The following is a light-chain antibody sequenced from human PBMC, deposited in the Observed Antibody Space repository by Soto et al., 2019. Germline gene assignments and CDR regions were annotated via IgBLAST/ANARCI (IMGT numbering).Light chain of an antibody. CDR3: QQYNSLRS. Sequence: EIVLTQSPATLSVSPGEGATLSCRASQSVSSNLAWYQQKRGQAPRLLIYGASTRATGIPARFSGSGSGTDFTLTISSLQSEDFAVYYCQQYNSLRSFGQGTKVESK. J-gene: IGKJ1*01. CDR1: QSVSSN. V-gene: IGKV3-15*01. CDR2: GAS.